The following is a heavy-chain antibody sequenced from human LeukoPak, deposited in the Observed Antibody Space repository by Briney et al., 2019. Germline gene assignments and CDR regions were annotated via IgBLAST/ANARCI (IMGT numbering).Heavy chain of an antibody. D-gene: IGHD4-17*01. V-gene: IGHV1-24*01. CDR1: GYTLSDLA. J-gene: IGHJ3*02. CDR2: LHPEDGEA. CDR3: ATRNFGDYGAFDI. Sequence: ASVKVSCKVSGYTLSDLAMHWVRQAPGQGLEWMGGLHPEDGEAIYAQPLQGRVTMTEDSSTDTAYMELSSLRSDDTAVYYCATRNFGDYGAFDIGGEGTLVTVPS.